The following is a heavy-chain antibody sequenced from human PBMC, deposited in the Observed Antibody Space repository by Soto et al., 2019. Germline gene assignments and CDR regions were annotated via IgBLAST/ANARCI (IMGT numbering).Heavy chain of an antibody. V-gene: IGHV4-39*01. J-gene: IGHJ4*02. CDR3: ARLIHFLTTSCHFDY. Sequence: QLQLQESGPGLVKPSETLSLTCTVSGGSISSSSYYWAWVRQPPGKGPEWIGSIYYSGTTYYNSSPQRRVTIXXDXSXXQSSLTLSSVTAADTSVFYCARLIHFLTTSCHFDYWGQGSLVTVSA. CDR2: IYYSGTT. CDR1: GGSISSSSYY. D-gene: IGHD3-9*01.